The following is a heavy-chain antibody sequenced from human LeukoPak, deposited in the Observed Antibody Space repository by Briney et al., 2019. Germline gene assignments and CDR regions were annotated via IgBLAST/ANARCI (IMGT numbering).Heavy chain of an antibody. CDR1: GFTFSSYG. CDR2: ILYDGSNK. V-gene: IGHV3-30*18. CDR3: AKDRAMRWLQLYFDY. D-gene: IGHD5-24*01. Sequence: GGSLRLSCAASGFTFSSYGMHWVRQAPGKGLEWVAVILYDGSNKYYADSVKGRFTISRDNSKNTLYLQMNSLRAEDTAVYYCAKDRAMRWLQLYFDYWGQGTLVTVSS. J-gene: IGHJ4*02.